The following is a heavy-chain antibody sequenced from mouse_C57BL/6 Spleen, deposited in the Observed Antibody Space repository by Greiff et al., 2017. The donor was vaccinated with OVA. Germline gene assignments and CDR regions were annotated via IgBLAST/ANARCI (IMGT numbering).Heavy chain of an antibody. D-gene: IGHD1-1*01. CDR1: GYAFSSSW. J-gene: IGHJ1*03. CDR3: ASEGHYYGSSKGYFDV. CDR2: IYPGDGDT. V-gene: IGHV1-82*01. Sequence: QVQLKQSGPELVKPGASVKISCKASGYAFSSSWMNWVKQRPGKGLEWIGRIYPGDGDTNYNGKFKGKATLTADKSSSTAYMQLSSLTSEDSAVYFCASEGHYYGSSKGYFDVWGTGTTVTVSS.